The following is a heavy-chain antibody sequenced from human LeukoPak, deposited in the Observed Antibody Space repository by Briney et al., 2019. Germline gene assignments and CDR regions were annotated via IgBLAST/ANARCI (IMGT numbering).Heavy chain of an antibody. Sequence: SETLSLTCTVSGGSVSSYYWSWIRQPPGKGLEWIVYIYYSGSTNYNPSLKSRVTISVDTSKKQFSLKLSSVTAADTAVYYCARAVIAVDNWFDPWGQGTLVTVSS. CDR3: ARAVIAVDNWFDP. V-gene: IGHV4-59*08. J-gene: IGHJ5*02. CDR2: IYYSGST. D-gene: IGHD6-19*01. CDR1: GGSVSSYY.